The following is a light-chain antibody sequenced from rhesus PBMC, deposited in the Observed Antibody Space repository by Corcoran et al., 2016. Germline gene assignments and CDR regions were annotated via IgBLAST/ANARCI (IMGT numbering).Light chain of an antibody. CDR3: QQYNNSPPT. CDR1: QDINNN. CDR2: FAS. Sequence: DIQMTQSPSSLSASVGDRVTITCRASQDINNNLSWYQQKPGNAPKPLIYFASILETGVPSRFSGSRSGTVYTLTISSLQPEDIATYYCQQYNNSPPTFGGGTKVGLK. V-gene: IGKV1-66*01. J-gene: IGKJ4*01.